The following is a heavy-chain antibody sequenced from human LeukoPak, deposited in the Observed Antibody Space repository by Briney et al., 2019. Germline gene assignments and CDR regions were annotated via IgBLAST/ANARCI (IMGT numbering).Heavy chain of an antibody. V-gene: IGHV3-23*01. D-gene: IGHD3-3*01. CDR1: GFTFSSYA. J-gene: IGHJ4*02. CDR2: ISGSGGST. CDR3: ARDHYDFWSGYYWFDY. Sequence: PGGSLRLSCAASGFTFSSYAMSWVRQAPGKGLEWVSAISGSGGSTYYADSVKGRFTISRDNAKNSLYLQMNSLRAEDTAVYYCARDHYDFWSGYYWFDYWGQGTLVTVSS.